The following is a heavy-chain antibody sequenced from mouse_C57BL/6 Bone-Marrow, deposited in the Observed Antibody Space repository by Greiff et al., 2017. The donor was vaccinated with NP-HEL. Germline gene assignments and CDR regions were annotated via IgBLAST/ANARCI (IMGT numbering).Heavy chain of an antibody. CDR1: GFSFNTYA. CDR3: VRPRWAWFAY. CDR2: IRSKSNNYAT. J-gene: IGHJ3*01. V-gene: IGHV10-1*01. Sequence: EVQLQESGGGLVQPKGSLKLSCAASGFSFNTYAMNWVRQAPGKGLEWVARIRSKSNNYATYYADSVKDRFTISRDDSESMLYLQMNNLKTEDTAMYYCVRPRWAWFAYWGQGTLVTVSA.